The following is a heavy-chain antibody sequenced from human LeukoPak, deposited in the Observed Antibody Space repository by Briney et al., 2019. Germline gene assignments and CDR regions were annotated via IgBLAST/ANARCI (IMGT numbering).Heavy chain of an antibody. Sequence: GSLRLSCVTSGFSVSNNYMSWIRQPPGKGLEWIGEINHSGSTDYNASLKSRITISVDTSKNQFSLKLSSVTAADTAVYYCARDMWEGYWGQGTLVTVSS. CDR1: GFSVSNNY. D-gene: IGHD1-26*01. CDR2: INHSGST. CDR3: ARDMWEGY. J-gene: IGHJ4*02. V-gene: IGHV4-34*01.